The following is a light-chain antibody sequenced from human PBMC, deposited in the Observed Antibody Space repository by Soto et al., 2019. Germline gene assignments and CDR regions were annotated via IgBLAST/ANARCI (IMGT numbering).Light chain of an antibody. CDR1: QSVTDK. J-gene: IGKJ3*01. Sequence: EVVMTQSPATLSVSPGERATLSCRASQSVTDKVAWFQQKPGQAPRLLIIGASTTATGVPARFSGSGSGREFTFTISSLQSEDFAVYYCQQYNDWPPFTFGPGTKVDIK. V-gene: IGKV3-15*01. CDR3: QQYNDWPPFT. CDR2: GAS.